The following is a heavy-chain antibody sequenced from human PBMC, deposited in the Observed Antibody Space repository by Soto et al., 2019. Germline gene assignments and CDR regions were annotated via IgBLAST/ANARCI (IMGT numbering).Heavy chain of an antibody. J-gene: IGHJ5*02. Sequence: LSLTCTVSGGSISSYYWSWIRQPPGKGLEWIGYIYYSGSTNYNPSLKSRVTISVDTSKNQFSLKLSSVTAADTAVYYCARSLIVVGPGWFDPWGQGTLVTVSS. CDR2: IYYSGST. V-gene: IGHV4-59*01. D-gene: IGHD3-22*01. CDR3: ARSLIVVGPGWFDP. CDR1: GGSISSYY.